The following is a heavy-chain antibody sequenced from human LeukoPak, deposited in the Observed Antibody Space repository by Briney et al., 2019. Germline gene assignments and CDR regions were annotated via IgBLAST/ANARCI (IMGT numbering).Heavy chain of an antibody. CDR2: IRYDGNKK. J-gene: IGHJ4*02. V-gene: IGHV3-30*02. CDR3: AKLLLETGGIGEEFDY. D-gene: IGHD1-26*01. CDR1: GFTFSSYA. Sequence: GGSLRLSCAAAGFTFSSYAMYWVRQAPGKGLEWVAFIRYDGNKKYYADSVKGRFTISRDNSRNTVYLQKNSLTSEDTAVYYCAKLLLETGGIGEEFDYWGQGTLVTVSS.